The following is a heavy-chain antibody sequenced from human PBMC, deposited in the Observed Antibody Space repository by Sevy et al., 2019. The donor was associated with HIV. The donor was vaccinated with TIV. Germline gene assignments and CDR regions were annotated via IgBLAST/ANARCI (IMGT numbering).Heavy chain of an antibody. Sequence: SETLSLTCTVSGASISSSGYYWGWIRQPPGKGLEWIASINYSGSTFYNPSLKSRVTISADTSKNQFSLDLNSVTAADTAIYYCAGPILTYNNGWSDYDYWGQGTVVTVSS. CDR3: AGPILTYNNGWSDYDY. J-gene: IGHJ4*02. CDR2: INYSGST. V-gene: IGHV4-39*01. D-gene: IGHD6-19*01. CDR1: GASISSSGYY.